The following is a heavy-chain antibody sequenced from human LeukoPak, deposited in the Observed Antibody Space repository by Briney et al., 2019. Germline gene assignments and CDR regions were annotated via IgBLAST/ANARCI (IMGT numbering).Heavy chain of an antibody. CDR1: GGSISSYY. Sequence: SETLSLTCTVSGGSISSYYWSLIRQPPGKGLEWIGYIYYSGSTNYNPSLKSRVTISVDTSKNQFSLKLSSVTAADTAVYYCARTSPNYDFWSGYYTDWFDPWGQGTLVTVSS. J-gene: IGHJ5*02. D-gene: IGHD3-3*01. V-gene: IGHV4-59*01. CDR2: IYYSGST. CDR3: ARTSPNYDFWSGYYTDWFDP.